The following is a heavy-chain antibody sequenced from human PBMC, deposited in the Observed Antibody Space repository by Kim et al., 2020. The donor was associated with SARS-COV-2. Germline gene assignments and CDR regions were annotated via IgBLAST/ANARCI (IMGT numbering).Heavy chain of an antibody. V-gene: IGHV3-30*04. D-gene: IGHD3-10*01. CDR1: GFTFSSYA. Sequence: GGSLRLSCAASGFTFSSYAMHWVRQAPGKGLEWVAVISYDGSNKYYADSVKGRFTISRDNSKNTLYLQMNSLRAEDTAMYYCARDYSIRGVNGGMDVWGQGTTVTVSS. CDR3: ARDYSIRGVNGGMDV. J-gene: IGHJ6*02. CDR2: ISYDGSNK.